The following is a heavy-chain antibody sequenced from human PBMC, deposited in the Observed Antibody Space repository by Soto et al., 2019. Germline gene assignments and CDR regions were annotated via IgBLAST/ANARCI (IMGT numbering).Heavy chain of an antibody. V-gene: IGHV1-8*01. CDR1: GYTFTSYD. CDR3: ARGEDTYYDFWSGYSYYYYYYYMDV. CDR2: MNPNSGNT. D-gene: IGHD3-3*01. J-gene: IGHJ6*03. Sequence: QVQLVQSGAEVKKPGASVKVSCKASGYTFTSYDINWVRQATGQGLEWMGWMNPNSGNTGYAQKFQGRVTMTRNTSISTAYMELSSLRYEDMAVYYCARGEDTYYDFWSGYSYYYYYYYMDVWGKGTTVTVSS.